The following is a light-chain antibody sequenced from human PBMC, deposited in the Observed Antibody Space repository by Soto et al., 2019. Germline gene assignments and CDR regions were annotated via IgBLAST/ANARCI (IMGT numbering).Light chain of an antibody. CDR3: QQYDTGLT. J-gene: IGKJ4*01. Sequence: IVVTQSPATLSVSPGERDTLSCRASRYVAGNLAWYQQKPGQAPRLLIYHASTKATGIPARFSGSGSGTEFTLTINSLQSEEFAVCYCQQYDTGLTFVGGPTVEI. V-gene: IGKV3-15*01. CDR1: RYVAGN. CDR2: HAS.